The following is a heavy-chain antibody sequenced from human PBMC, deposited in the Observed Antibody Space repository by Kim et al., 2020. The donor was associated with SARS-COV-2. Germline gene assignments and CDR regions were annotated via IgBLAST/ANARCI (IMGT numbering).Heavy chain of an antibody. CDR1: GITVSGIY. J-gene: IGHJ4*02. Sequence: GGSLRLSCVASGITVSGIYMSWARQSPGKGLEWVSFVANDDSTHYAASLKGGFTISSNNSKSTPYFQINSLRVEDTAVFSCSIGGGFSWGRGTLVAVSS. V-gene: IGHV3-53*01. CDR2: VANDDST. CDR3: SIGGGFS. D-gene: IGHD3-16*01.